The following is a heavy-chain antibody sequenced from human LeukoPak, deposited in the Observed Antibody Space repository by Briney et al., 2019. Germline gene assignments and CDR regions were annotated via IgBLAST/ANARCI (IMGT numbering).Heavy chain of an antibody. CDR1: GYTFTGYY. Sequence: ASVKVSCKVSGYTFTGYYMHWVRQAPGQGLEWMGWINPNSGGTNYAQKFQGRVTMTRDTSISTAYMELSRLRSDDTAVYYCARDGQGDYYGMDVWGQGTTVTVSS. V-gene: IGHV1-2*02. J-gene: IGHJ6*02. CDR2: INPNSGGT. CDR3: ARDGQGDYYGMDV.